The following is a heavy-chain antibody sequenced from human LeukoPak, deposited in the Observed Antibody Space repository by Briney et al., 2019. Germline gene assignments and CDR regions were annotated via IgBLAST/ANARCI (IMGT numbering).Heavy chain of an antibody. D-gene: IGHD5-24*01. CDR2: IYHSGST. CDR3: ARLARQEGYNFELGFSQIDY. Sequence: PSETLSLTCTVSGGSITSRTHYWGWIRQPPGKGLEWIGSIYHSGSTYDNPSLKSRVTISVDTSKNQFYVKMNSVTAADTAVYYCARLARQEGYNFELGFSQIDYWGQGTLVTVSS. CDR1: GGSITSRTHY. V-gene: IGHV4-39*07. J-gene: IGHJ4*02.